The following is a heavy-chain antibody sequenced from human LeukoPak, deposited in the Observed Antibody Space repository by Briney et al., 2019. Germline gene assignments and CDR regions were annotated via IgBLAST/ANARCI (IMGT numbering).Heavy chain of an antibody. V-gene: IGHV3-30*18. J-gene: IGHJ4*02. CDR1: GFIFSSYG. D-gene: IGHD3-22*01. Sequence: GGSLRLSCAASGFIFSSYGMHWVRQAPGKGLEWVAVISYDGSNKYYADSVKGRFTISRDNSKNTLYLQMNSLRAEDTAVYYCAKSAYYYDSSGYYYFDYWGQGTLVTVSS. CDR3: AKSAYYYDSSGYYYFDY. CDR2: ISYDGSNK.